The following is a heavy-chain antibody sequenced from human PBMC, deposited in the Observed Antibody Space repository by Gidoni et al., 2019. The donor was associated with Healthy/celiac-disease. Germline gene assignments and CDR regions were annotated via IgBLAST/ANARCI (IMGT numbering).Heavy chain of an antibody. Sequence: VQLVQSGAELNKHGESLRISCKGSGYSFTSYWISWVRQMHGKCLECMGRIDPSDSYPNSSPSFQRHVTISADKSISTAYLQWSSLKASDTAMYYCASYDYGDNYPLGYWGQGTLVTVSS. J-gene: IGHJ4*02. D-gene: IGHD4-17*01. CDR1: GYSFTSYW. CDR3: ASYDYGDNYPLGY. CDR2: IDPSDSYP. V-gene: IGHV5-10-1*03.